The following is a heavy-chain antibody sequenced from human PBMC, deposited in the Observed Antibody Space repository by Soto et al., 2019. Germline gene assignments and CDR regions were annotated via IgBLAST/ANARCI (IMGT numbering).Heavy chain of an antibody. Sequence: QVQLVESGGGVVQPGRSLRLSCAASGFPFSSYAMHWVRQAPGKGLEWVAVISYDGSNKYYADSVKGRFTISRDNSKNTLYLQMNSLRAEDTAVYYCARVPGYDFWSGRYYYYYYGMDVWGQGTTVTVSS. CDR3: ARVPGYDFWSGRYYYYYYGMDV. V-gene: IGHV3-30-3*01. J-gene: IGHJ6*02. CDR2: ISYDGSNK. D-gene: IGHD3-3*01. CDR1: GFPFSSYA.